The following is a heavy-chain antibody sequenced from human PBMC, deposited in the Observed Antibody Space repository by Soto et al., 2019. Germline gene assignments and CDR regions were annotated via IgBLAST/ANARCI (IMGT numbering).Heavy chain of an antibody. CDR1: GGSISSYY. CDR2: IYYSGST. D-gene: IGHD3-16*01. J-gene: IGHJ5*02. V-gene: IGHV4-59*01. Sequence: TSETLSLTCTVSGGSISSYYWSWIRQPPGKGLEWIGYIYYSGSTNYNPSLKSRVTISVDTSKNQFSLKLSSVTAADTAVYYCARDLPYDHWFDPWGQGTLVTVSS. CDR3: ARDLPYDHWFDP.